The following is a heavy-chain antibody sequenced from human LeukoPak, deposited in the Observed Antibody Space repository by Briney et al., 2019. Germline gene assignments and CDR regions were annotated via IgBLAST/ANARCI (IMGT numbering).Heavy chain of an antibody. J-gene: IGHJ6*02. D-gene: IGHD4-17*01. CDR2: IYSGGST. V-gene: IGHV3-66*02. CDR3: AREDYGDYGYYYGMDV. Sequence: GGSLRLSCAASGFTVSSNYMSWVRQAPGKGLEWVSVIYSGGSTCYADSVKGRFTISRDNSKNTLYLQMNSLRAEDTAVYYCAREDYGDYGYYYGMDVWGQGTTVTVSS. CDR1: GFTVSSNY.